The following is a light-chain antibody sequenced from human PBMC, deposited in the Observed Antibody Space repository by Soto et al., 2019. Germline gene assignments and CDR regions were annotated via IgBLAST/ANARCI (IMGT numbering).Light chain of an antibody. CDR3: SSFTRIVGL. Sequence: QSALTQPASVSGSPGQTITISCTGAVSEVAAYTYVSWYQQHPGKGPKHIIYDVTNRPLGVSNRFSGSKPGTTASLAISGLQAEDEANYYCSSFTRIVGLFGGGTKLTVL. V-gene: IGLV2-14*01. J-gene: IGLJ3*02. CDR1: VSEVAAYTY. CDR2: DVT.